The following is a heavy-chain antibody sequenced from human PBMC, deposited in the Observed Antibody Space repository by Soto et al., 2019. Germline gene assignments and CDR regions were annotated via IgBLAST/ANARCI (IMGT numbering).Heavy chain of an antibody. V-gene: IGHV5-51*01. CDR3: AREGYDILTGYYKTYYYYGMDV. J-gene: IGHJ6*02. CDR1: GYSFTSYW. D-gene: IGHD3-9*01. CDR2: IYPGDSDT. Sequence: GESLKISCKGSGYSFTSYWIGWVRQMPGRGLEWMGIIYPGDSDTRYSPSFQGQVTISADKSISTAYLQWSSLKASDTAMYYCAREGYDILTGYYKTYYYYGMDVWGQGTTVTVSS.